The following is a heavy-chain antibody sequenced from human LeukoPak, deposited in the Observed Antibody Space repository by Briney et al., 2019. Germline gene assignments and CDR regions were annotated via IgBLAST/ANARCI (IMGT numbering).Heavy chain of an antibody. J-gene: IGHJ6*02. CDR2: ISGSGGST. Sequence: GGSLRLSCAASGFTSSSYAMSWVRQAPGKGLEWVSAISGSGGSTSYADSVKGRFTISRDKSKNTLYLLMISLRAEDTAVYYCAIRKQQVVPPRAYPYYYGMDVWGQGTTVTVSS. CDR3: AIRKQQVVPPRAYPYYYGMDV. D-gene: IGHD6-13*01. V-gene: IGHV3-23*01. CDR1: GFTSSSYA.